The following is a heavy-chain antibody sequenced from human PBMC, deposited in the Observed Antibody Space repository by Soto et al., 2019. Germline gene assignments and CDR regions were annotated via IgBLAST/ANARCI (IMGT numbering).Heavy chain of an antibody. CDR3: AKSDGAEENDAFDI. CDR1: GYSFTGHY. D-gene: IGHD3-16*01. V-gene: IGHV1-2*04. J-gene: IGHJ3*02. Sequence: QVRLVQSGPEVRKPGASVKISCEASGYSFTGHYLHWVRQAPGHGLEWMGWINPNSGGTNYAQKFQDWISITRDKALRTVYMDLSSLRSEDTAMYYCAKSDGAEENDAFDIWGQGTMISFS. CDR2: INPNSGGT.